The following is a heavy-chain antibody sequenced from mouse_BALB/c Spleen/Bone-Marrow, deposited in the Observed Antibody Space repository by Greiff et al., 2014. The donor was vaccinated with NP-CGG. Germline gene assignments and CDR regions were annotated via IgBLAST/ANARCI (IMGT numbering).Heavy chain of an antibody. CDR2: INPGSGGT. D-gene: IGHD2-14*01. CDR1: GYAFTNYL. CDR3: ARYRYDGTFAY. V-gene: IGHV1-54*01. Sequence: QVQLQQSGAELVRPGTSVKVSCKASGYAFTNYLIEWVKQRPGQGLEWIGVINPGSGGTNYNEKFKGKATLTADKSSSTAHMQLSSLTSDDSAVYFCARYRYDGTFAYWGQGTLVTVSA. J-gene: IGHJ3*01.